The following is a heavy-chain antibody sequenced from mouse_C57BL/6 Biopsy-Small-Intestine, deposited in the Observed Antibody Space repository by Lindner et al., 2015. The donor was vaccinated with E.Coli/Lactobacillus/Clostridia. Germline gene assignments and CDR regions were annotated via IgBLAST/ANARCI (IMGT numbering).Heavy chain of an antibody. D-gene: IGHD2-13*01. J-gene: IGHJ4*01. CDR3: ARLGNYGDFPYNWFDP. Sequence: SVKVSCKASGYTFTAYRIYWVRQATGQGLEWMAWVHTYSGDTVYSEKFQGRVTLTRNTSISTVYMELSSLRSDDTAAYYCARLGNYGDFPYNWFDPWGQGTLVTVSS. V-gene: IGHV1S29*02. CDR1: GYTFTAYR. CDR2: VHTYSGDT.